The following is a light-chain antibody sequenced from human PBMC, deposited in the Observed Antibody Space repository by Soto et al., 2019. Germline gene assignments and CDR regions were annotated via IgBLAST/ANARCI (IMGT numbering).Light chain of an antibody. CDR3: QQYSRFPYT. V-gene: IGKV1-5*01. CDR2: DAS. J-gene: IGKJ2*01. Sequence: DIQMTQSPSTLSASVGDRVTITCRASQSISSWLAWFQQKPRGAPKLLIYDASSLESGVPSRFSGSGSGTEFTLTITSLQPDDFATYYCQQYSRFPYTFGQGTKLEIK. CDR1: QSISSW.